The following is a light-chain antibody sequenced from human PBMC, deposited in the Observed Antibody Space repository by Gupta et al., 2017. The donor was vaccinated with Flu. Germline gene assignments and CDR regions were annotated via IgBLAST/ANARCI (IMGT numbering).Light chain of an antibody. CDR3: SSYTSTNTFYV. V-gene: IGLV2-14*01. J-gene: IGLJ1*01. Sequence: QSALPQPASVSGSPGQSITISCTGTSSDVGGSNYVSWYQQHPSKAPKLMIYDVSNRPSGVSSRFSGSKSGNTASLTISGLEAEDESDYYCSSYTSTNTFYVFGTGTKVTVL. CDR1: SSDVGGSNY. CDR2: DVS.